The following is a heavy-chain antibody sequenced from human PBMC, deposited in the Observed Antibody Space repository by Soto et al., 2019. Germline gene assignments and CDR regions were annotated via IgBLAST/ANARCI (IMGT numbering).Heavy chain of an antibody. Sequence: QVQLQESGPGLVKPSETLSLMCTVSGGSITNYYWSWIRQSPAKGLEWIGYISDSGSTKYNPSLTSRVTISVDTSKNQFSLKLTSVTAADTAVYYWARERVGHSAMDVWGQGTTVTVSS. CDR2: ISDSGST. J-gene: IGHJ6*02. D-gene: IGHD1-26*01. CDR1: GGSITNYY. CDR3: ARERVGHSAMDV. V-gene: IGHV4-59*01.